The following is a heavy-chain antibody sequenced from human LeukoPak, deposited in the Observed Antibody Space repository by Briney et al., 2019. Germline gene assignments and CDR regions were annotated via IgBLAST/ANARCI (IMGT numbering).Heavy chain of an antibody. CDR1: GFIARSNY. D-gene: IGHD2-15*01. CDR2: IFSAGST. Sequence: PGGSLRLSCAASGFIARSNYMSWVRQAPGKGLEWVSVIFSAGSTYFADSVKGRLTISRENSKNTLFLQMNSLRAEDTAVYYCARHSYSRYYYGMDVWGQGTTVTVSS. CDR3: ARHSYSRYYYGMDV. V-gene: IGHV3-53*01. J-gene: IGHJ6*02.